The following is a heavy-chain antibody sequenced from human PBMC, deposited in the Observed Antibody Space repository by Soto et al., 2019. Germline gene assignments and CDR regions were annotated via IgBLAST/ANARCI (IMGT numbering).Heavy chain of an antibody. J-gene: IGHJ4*02. CDR3: ARTGYGSGSLLDH. D-gene: IGHD3-10*01. Sequence: QVQLVQSGAEVKKPGSSVKVSCKASGGTFSSYTISWVRQAPGQGLEWMGRIIPILGIANYAQKFQGRVTITADKSTSTAYMELSSLRSEDTAVYYCARTGYGSGSLLDHWGQGTLVTVSS. CDR2: IIPILGIA. V-gene: IGHV1-69*02. CDR1: GGTFSSYT.